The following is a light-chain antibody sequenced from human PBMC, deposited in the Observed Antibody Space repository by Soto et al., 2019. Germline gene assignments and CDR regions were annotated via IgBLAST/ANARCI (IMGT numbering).Light chain of an antibody. CDR2: DVS. V-gene: IGLV2-14*01. CDR3: SSYTSSSTSVV. Sequence: QSALTQPASVSGSPGQSITISCTGTSSDVGGYKSVSWYQQHPGKAPKLMIYDVSNRPSGVSNRFSGSKSGNTASLTISGRQAEDEADYYCSSYTSSSTSVVFGGGTKLTVL. CDR1: SSDVGGYKS. J-gene: IGLJ2*01.